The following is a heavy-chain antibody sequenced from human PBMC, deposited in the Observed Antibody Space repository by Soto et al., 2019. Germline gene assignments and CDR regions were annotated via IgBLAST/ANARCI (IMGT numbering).Heavy chain of an antibody. Sequence: PGQSLKISCKGSGYSFTSYWISWVRQMPGKGLEWMGRIDPSDSYTNYSPSFQGHVTISADKSISTAYLQWISLKASDTAMYYSASHWDRSGYGYRMEVWGKGTTVTVSS. CDR1: GYSFTSYW. V-gene: IGHV5-10-1*01. CDR3: ASHWDRSGYGYRMEV. CDR2: IDPSDSYT. D-gene: IGHD5-12*01. J-gene: IGHJ6*04.